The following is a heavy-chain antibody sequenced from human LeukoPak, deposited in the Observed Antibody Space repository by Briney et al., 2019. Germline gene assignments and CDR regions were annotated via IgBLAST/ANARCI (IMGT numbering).Heavy chain of an antibody. CDR1: GYSMRSYY. CDR2: FSHSGTT. CDR3: ARHLDYDSGGYFYPYFDD. V-gene: IGHV4-59*08. J-gene: IGHJ4*02. D-gene: IGHD3-22*01. Sequence: SETVSLTCNVSGYSMRSYYWSWLRQPPGKGLEWIAYFSHSGTTNYNPSLKSRVIISVDTSNHQFSLTLRSVTAADTAVYYSARHLDYDSGGYFYPYFDDWGQGTLVTVSS.